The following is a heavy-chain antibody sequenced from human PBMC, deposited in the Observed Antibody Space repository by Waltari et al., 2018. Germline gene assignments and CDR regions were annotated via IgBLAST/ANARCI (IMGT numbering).Heavy chain of an antibody. J-gene: IGHJ4*02. CDR3: AKSGIAPFAY. CDR1: GFTFSSYA. CDR2: VICSGGST. D-gene: IGHD6-13*01. V-gene: IGHV3-23*01. Sequence: EVQLLESGGGLVQPGGSLRLSCAASGFTFSSYAMSWVRQAPGKGLGWVSAVICSGGSTYYADAVKGRFTISRDNSKNTLYLQMNSLRAEDTAVYYCAKSGIAPFAYWGQGTLVTVSS.